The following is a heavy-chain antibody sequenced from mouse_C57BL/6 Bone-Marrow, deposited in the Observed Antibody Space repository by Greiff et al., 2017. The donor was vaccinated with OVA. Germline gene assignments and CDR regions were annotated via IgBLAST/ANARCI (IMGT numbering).Heavy chain of an antibody. D-gene: IGHD2-4*01. CDR3: ASYYDYDAWFAY. V-gene: IGHV2-2*01. J-gene: IGHJ3*01. CDR2: IWSGGST. Sequence: QVQLKESGSGLVQPSQSLSITCTVSGFSLTSYGVHWVRQSPGKGLEWLGVIWSGGSTDYNAAFISRLSISKDNSKSQVFFKMNSLQADDTAIYYCASYYDYDAWFAYWGQGTLVTVSA. CDR1: GFSLTSYG.